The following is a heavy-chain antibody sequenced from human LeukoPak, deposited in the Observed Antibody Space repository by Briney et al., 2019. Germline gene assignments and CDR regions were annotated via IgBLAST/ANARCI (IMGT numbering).Heavy chain of an antibody. J-gene: IGHJ4*02. V-gene: IGHV4-39*07. CDR3: ARGTLYRGWSYYLDF. Sequence: PSETLSLTCSVSGDSISLSFYYWGWIRQPPGKALEWIGSVYYSGTTSYNPSLKSRVTISVDMSRNHFSLRLRSVTAADTAMYYCARGTLYRGWSYYLDFWGQGSQVTVSS. CDR2: VYYSGTT. CDR1: GDSISLSFYY. D-gene: IGHD6-19*01.